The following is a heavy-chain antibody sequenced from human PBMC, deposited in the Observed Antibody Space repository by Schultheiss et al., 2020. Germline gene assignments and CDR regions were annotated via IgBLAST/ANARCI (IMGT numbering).Heavy chain of an antibody. J-gene: IGHJ6*04. D-gene: IGHD3-10*01. CDR2: INHSGNT. CDR1: GGSFSGYY. V-gene: IGHV4-34*01. CDR3: ARDRPPPLPITPMVQGVIYGMDV. Sequence: SETLSLTCAVYGGSFSGYYWSWIRQPPGKGLEWVGEINHSGNTNYNPSLKSRVTISVDTAKNQFSLKLSSVTAADTAVYYCARDRPPPLPITPMVQGVIYGMDVWGKGTTVTVSS.